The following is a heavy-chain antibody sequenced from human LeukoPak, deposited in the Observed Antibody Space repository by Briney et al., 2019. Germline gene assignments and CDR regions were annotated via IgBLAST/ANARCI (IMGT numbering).Heavy chain of an antibody. CDR3: TRAGGCSGGSCYWFDP. CDR1: GVSISSGAYY. CDR2: IYYSGST. D-gene: IGHD2-15*01. Sequence: SETLSLTCTVSGVSISSGAYYWSWIRHHPGMGLEWIGNIYYSGSTYCNPSLKSRVTISVDTSKNQFSLKLSSVTAADTAVYYCTRAGGCSGGSCYWFDPWGQGTLVTVSP. V-gene: IGHV4-31*03. J-gene: IGHJ5*02.